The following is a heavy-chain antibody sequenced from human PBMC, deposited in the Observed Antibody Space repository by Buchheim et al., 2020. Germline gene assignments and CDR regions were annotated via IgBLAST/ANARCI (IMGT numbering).Heavy chain of an antibody. CDR3: ARGLRVLRLVEWSRSRYYGMDV. CDR2: MNPNSGNT. V-gene: IGHV1-8*01. D-gene: IGHD3-3*01. CDR1: GYTFTSYD. J-gene: IGHJ6*02. Sequence: QVQLVQSGAEVKKPGASVKVSCKASGYTFTSYDINWVRQATGQGLEWMGWMNPNSGNTGYAQKFQGRVTMTRNTSISTAYLELSSLRSEDTAVYYCARGLRVLRLVEWSRSRYYGMDVWGQGTT.